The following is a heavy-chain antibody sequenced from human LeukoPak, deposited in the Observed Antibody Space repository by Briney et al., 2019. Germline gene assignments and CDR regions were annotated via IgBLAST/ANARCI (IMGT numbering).Heavy chain of an antibody. CDR3: ASKTPDYDSSGYYYAFDI. Sequence: GESLKISCKGSGYSFTSYWIGWVRQMPGKGLEWMGIIYPGDSDTRYSPSFQGQVTISADKSISTAYLQWRSLKASDTAMYYCASKTPDYDSSGYYYAFDIWGQGTMVTVSS. CDR2: IYPGDSDT. CDR1: GYSFTSYW. V-gene: IGHV5-51*01. J-gene: IGHJ3*02. D-gene: IGHD3-22*01.